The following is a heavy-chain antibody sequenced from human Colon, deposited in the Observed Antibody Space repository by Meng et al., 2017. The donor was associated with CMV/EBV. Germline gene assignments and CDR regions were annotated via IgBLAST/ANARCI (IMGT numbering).Heavy chain of an antibody. V-gene: IGHV1-2*02. Sequence: QVQLVQSGTEVKKPGASVKVSCKTSGYTFTANHLHWVRHAPGQGLEWMGWIYPQDGGTYFAQKFQDRVTLTRDTSITTAYMELSGLTSDDTAIYYCVRESWYFDFWGEGTLVTVSS. D-gene: IGHD6-13*01. CDR1: GYTFTANH. CDR2: IYPQDGGT. J-gene: IGHJ4*02. CDR3: VRESWYFDF.